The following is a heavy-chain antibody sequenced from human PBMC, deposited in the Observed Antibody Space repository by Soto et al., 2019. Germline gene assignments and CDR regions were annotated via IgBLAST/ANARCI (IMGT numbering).Heavy chain of an antibody. D-gene: IGHD2-2*01. CDR1: GGSISSYY. CDR3: ARAYCSSTSCYAGY. J-gene: IGHJ4*02. Sequence: QVQLQESGPGLVKPSETLSLTCTVSGGSISSYYWSWIRQPPGKGLEWIGYIYYSGSTNYNPSLTSRVTISVDTSKNQFSLKLSSVTAADTAVYYCARAYCSSTSCYAGYWGQGTLVTVSS. V-gene: IGHV4-59*01. CDR2: IYYSGST.